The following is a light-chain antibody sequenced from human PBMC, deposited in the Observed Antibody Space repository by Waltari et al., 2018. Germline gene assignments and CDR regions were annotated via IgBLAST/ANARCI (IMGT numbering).Light chain of an antibody. V-gene: IGLV3-21*03. CDR2: DGS. CDR1: NIGTKD. J-gene: IGLJ3*02. CDR3: QVWDNGSDHSV. Sequence: SFVLTQPPSVSVAPGKTATITCGGSNIGTKDVHWYQQKPGLAPLLVVFDGSDRPTGSPGRFSGSNAGNTATLTISSVEAGDEADYYCQVWDNGSDHSVFGGGTKVTVL.